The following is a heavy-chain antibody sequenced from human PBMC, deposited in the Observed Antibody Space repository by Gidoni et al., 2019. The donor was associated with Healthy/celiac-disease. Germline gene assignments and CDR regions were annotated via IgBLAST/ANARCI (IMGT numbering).Heavy chain of an antibody. Sequence: QLQLQESGPGLVKPSETLSLTCTVSGGSISSSSYYWGWIRQPPGKGLEWIGSIYYSGSTYYNPSLKSRVTISVDTSKNQFSLKLSSVTAADTAVYYCARHTFKHRVGSYYFDYWGQGTLVTVSS. CDR2: IYYSGST. CDR3: ARHTFKHRVGSYYFDY. D-gene: IGHD5-12*01. V-gene: IGHV4-39*01. J-gene: IGHJ4*02. CDR1: GGSISSSSYY.